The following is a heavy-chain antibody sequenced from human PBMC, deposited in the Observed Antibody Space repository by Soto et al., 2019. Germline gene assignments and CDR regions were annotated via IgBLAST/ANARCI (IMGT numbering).Heavy chain of an antibody. Sequence: RGESLKISCKGSGYSFTSYWISWVRQMPGKGLERMGRIDLSDSYTNYSPSFQVHGTISADKSISTAYLQWSSLNASDTAMYYCASDSCLRCSSTSCYEDYYFGMDVWGQGTTVTVSS. J-gene: IGHJ6*02. CDR3: ASDSCLRCSSTSCYEDYYFGMDV. D-gene: IGHD2-2*01. V-gene: IGHV5-10-1*01. CDR2: IDLSDSYT. CDR1: GYSFTSYW.